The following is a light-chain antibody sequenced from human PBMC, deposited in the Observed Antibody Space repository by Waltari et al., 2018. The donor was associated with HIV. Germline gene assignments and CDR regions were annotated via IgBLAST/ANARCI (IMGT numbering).Light chain of an antibody. CDR1: SRDVGGYHY. CDR2: DVI. V-gene: IGLV2-8*01. CDR3: SSHAGSKVV. J-gene: IGLJ2*01. Sequence: QSALTQPPSASGSPGQSVTPSSPGTSRDVGGYHYVSWHQQHPGKAPKLMIYDVIKRPSGVPDRFSGSKSGNTASLTVSGLQPEDEADYYCSSHAGSKVVFGGGTRLTVL.